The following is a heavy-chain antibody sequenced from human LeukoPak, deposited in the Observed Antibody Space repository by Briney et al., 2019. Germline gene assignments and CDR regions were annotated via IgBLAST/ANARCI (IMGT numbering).Heavy chain of an antibody. D-gene: IGHD6-19*01. J-gene: IGHJ5*02. CDR1: GFTFSSYW. V-gene: IGHV3-74*01. CDR3: GRDVSAVAGTAWFDP. Sequence: GGSLRLSCAASGFTFSSYWMHWVRQAPGKGLLWVSRINTDGRSTYYADSGKGRFTISRDNSRNTLYLQMNSLKTDDTAVYYCGRDVSAVAGTAWFDPWGQGTLVTVSS. CDR2: INTDGRST.